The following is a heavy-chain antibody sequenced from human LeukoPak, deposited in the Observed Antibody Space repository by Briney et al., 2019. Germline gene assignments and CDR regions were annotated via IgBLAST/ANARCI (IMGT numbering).Heavy chain of an antibody. J-gene: IGHJ4*02. CDR3: ASPGEYYDSSGYYSRYYFDY. V-gene: IGHV4-39*07. CDR1: GGSISSSSYY. D-gene: IGHD3-22*01. CDR2: IYYSGST. Sequence: SETLSLTCTVSGGSISSSSYYWGWIRQPPGKGLEWIGSIYYSGSTYYNPSLKSRVTISVDTSKNQFSLKLSSVTAADTAVYYCASPGEYYDSSGYYSRYYFDYWGQGTLVTVSS.